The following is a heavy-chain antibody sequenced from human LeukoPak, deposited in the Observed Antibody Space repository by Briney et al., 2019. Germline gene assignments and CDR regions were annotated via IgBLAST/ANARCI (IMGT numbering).Heavy chain of an antibody. CDR1: GFTFSSYE. CDR2: ISSSGSTI. Sequence: PGGSLRLSCAASGFTFSSYEINWVRQAPGKGLEWVSYISSSGSTIYYADSVKGRFTISRDNAKNSLYLQMNSLRAEDTAVYYCAKAGAVVVVAAKYFDYWGQGTLVTVSS. J-gene: IGHJ4*02. CDR3: AKAGAVVVVAAKYFDY. D-gene: IGHD2-15*01. V-gene: IGHV3-48*03.